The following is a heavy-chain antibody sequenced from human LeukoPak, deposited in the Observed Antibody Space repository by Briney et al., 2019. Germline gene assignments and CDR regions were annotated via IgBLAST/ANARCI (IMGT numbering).Heavy chain of an antibody. CDR1: GGSFSGFY. CDR2: NTHAGRT. J-gene: IGHJ4*02. D-gene: IGHD5-24*01. V-gene: IGHV4-34*01. CDR3: ARGLGEGYPDH. Sequence: SETLSLTCAVHGGSFSGFYWTWMRQTPGKGPEWIGENTHAGRTAYNPSFRSRATISVDTSHSQFSLQLSSVTAADTAVYYCARGLGEGYPDHWGQGTLATVSS.